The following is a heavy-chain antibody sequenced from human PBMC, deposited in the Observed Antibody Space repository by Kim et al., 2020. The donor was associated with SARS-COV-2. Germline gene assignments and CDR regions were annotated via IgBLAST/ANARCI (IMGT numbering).Heavy chain of an antibody. CDR3: ARLGFSSSCFDP. J-gene: IGHJ5*02. CDR1: GGSISSSSYY. Sequence: SETLSLTCTVSGGSISSSSYYWGWIRQPPGKGLEWIGSIYYSGSTYYNPSLKSRVTISVDTSKNQFSLKLSSVTAADTAVYYCARLGFSSSCFDPWGQGTLVTVSS. CDR2: IYYSGST. D-gene: IGHD6-13*01. V-gene: IGHV4-39*01.